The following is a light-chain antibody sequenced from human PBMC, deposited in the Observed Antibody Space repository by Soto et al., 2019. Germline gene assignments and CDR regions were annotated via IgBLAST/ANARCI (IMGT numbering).Light chain of an antibody. Sequence: DIQMTQSPSSVSASIGDRVTITCRASQHISTWLVWYQQKPGKAPQLLIYAASSLQSGVPSRFSGSGSVTDFTLTSSSLQPEDSATYYCQQANSFPFAVGQGTRLEI. V-gene: IGKV1-12*01. CDR1: QHISTW. CDR3: QQANSFPFA. J-gene: IGKJ2*01. CDR2: AAS.